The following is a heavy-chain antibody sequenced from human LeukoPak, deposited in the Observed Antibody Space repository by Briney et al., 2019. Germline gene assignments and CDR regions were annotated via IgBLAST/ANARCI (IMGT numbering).Heavy chain of an antibody. CDR3: ARVGSSSWTGNAFDI. D-gene: IGHD6-13*01. CDR2: INPSGGST. CDR1: GYTFTSYY. J-gene: IGHJ3*02. V-gene: IGHV1-46*01. Sequence: ASVKVSCKASGYTFTSYYMHWVRQAPGQGLEWMGIINPSGGSTSYAQKFQGRVTMTRDMSTSTVYMELSSLRSEDTAVYYCARVGSSSWTGNAFDIWGQGTMVTVSS.